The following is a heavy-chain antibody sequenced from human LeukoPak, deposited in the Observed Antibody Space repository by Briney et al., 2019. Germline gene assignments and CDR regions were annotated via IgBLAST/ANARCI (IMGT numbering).Heavy chain of an antibody. CDR1: GGSISSSSYY. Sequence: PSETLSLTCTVSGGSISSSSYYWGWIRQPPGKGLEWIGSIYHSGSTYYNPSLKSRVTISVDTSKNQFSLKLSSVTAADTAVYYCDAGLLRIGSFDYWGQGTLVTVSS. V-gene: IGHV4-39*07. CDR2: IYHSGST. J-gene: IGHJ4*02. D-gene: IGHD1-26*01. CDR3: DAGLLRIGSFDY.